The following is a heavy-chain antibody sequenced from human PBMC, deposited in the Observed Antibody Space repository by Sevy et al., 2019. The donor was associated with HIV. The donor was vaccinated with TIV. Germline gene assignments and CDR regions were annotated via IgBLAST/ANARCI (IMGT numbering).Heavy chain of an antibody. J-gene: IGHJ6*02. V-gene: IGHV1-8*01. D-gene: IGHD1-26*01. Sequence: ASVKVSCRASGYTFTTYDINWVRQATGQGLEWMGWMNPNNGNKGYAQKFQDRLTLTRDTSISTAYLELSSLRSDDTALYFCARGFDGWDTSPGCLDVWGQGTTVTVSS. CDR2: MNPNNGNK. CDR1: GYTFTTYD. CDR3: ARGFDGWDTSPGCLDV.